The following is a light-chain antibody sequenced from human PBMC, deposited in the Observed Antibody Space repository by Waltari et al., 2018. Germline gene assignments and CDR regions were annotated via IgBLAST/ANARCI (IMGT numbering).Light chain of an antibody. J-gene: IGKJ2*01. CDR1: QNINNY. Sequence: DIRMTQSPSSLSASVGDRVTITRRASQNINNYLNWYQQKPGKAPELLIYAAATLQRGVPSRFSGSGSGTDFTLTISSLQPEDFATYYCQQSSSSPWYTFGQGTKLEI. V-gene: IGKV1-39*01. CDR3: QQSSSSPWYT. CDR2: AAA.